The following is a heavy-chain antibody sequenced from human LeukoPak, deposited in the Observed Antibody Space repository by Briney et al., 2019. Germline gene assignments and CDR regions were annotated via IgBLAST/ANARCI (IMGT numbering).Heavy chain of an antibody. CDR2: IGVSAGST. Sequence: GSLRLSCAASGLTFNKTAMSWVRQSPGKGLEWVSAIGVSAGSTYYADFAKGRFTISRDNSKNTVYLQMNNLSAEDTAVYYCTTLIIIRYGAFDFWGQGPIVTVPS. J-gene: IGHJ3*01. CDR3: TTLIIIRYGAFDF. CDR1: GLTFNKTA. D-gene: IGHD3-9*01. V-gene: IGHV3-23*01.